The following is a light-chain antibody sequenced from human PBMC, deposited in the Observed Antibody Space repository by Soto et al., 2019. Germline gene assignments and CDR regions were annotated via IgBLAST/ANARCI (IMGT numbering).Light chain of an antibody. CDR2: AAS. J-gene: IGKJ4*01. CDR3: QQSYNTLALT. CDR1: QTVANY. Sequence: DIQLTQSPSSLTASVGDRVTITCRASQTVANYLNWYQQRPGRAPILLIYAASNLQSGVPSRFSGSGSGTDFTLTISGLQPEDFATYCCQQSYNTLALTFGGGTRVEI. V-gene: IGKV1-39*01.